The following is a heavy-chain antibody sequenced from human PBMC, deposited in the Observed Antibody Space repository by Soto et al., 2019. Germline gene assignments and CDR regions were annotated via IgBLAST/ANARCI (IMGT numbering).Heavy chain of an antibody. CDR2: IYYSGST. D-gene: IGHD3-10*01. CDR1: GGSISSSSYY. Sequence: PSETLSLTCTVSGGSISSSSYYWGWIRQPPGKGLEWIGSIYYSGSTYYNPSLKSRVTISVDTSKNQFSLKLSSVTAADTAVYYCARPGGGINGGGFDYWGQGTLVTVSS. J-gene: IGHJ4*02. CDR3: ARPGGGINGGGFDY. V-gene: IGHV4-39*01.